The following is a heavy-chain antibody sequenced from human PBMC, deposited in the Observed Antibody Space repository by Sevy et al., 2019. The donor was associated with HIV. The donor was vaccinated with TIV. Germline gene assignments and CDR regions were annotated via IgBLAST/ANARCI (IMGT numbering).Heavy chain of an antibody. V-gene: IGHV1-18*01. J-gene: IGHJ5*02. Sequence: ASVKVSCKTSGYTFTSYGVSWVRRAPGQGLEWMGWISAYNGNTNYAEKFQVRVTMTADTSTNTAYMELTNLTYDDTAIYYCARDEGEQWLWTITGPNWFDPWGQGTLVTVSS. CDR3: ARDEGEQWLWTITGPNWFDP. CDR2: ISAYNGNT. D-gene: IGHD6-19*01. CDR1: GYTFTSYG.